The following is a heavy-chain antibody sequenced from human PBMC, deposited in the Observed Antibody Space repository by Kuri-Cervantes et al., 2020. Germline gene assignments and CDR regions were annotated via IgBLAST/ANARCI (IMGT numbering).Heavy chain of an antibody. D-gene: IGHD3-9*01. CDR3: AGYDILSRGRAFDI. J-gene: IGHJ3*02. V-gene: IGHV3-30*03. CDR2: ISYDGSNK. Sequence: GESLKISCAASGFTFSGYSMHWVRQAPGKGLEWVAVISYDGSNKYYADSVKGRFTISRDNSKNTLYLQMNSLRAEDTAVYYCAGYDILSRGRAFDIWGQGTMVTVSS. CDR1: GFTFSGYS.